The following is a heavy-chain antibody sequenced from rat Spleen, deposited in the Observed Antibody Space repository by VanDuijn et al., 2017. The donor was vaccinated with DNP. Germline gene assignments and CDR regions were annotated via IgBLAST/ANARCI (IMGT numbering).Heavy chain of an antibody. V-gene: IGHV3-1*01. CDR3: ARWDYNSYTWDY. D-gene: IGHD1-2*01. CDR1: GYSITSDY. Sequence: EVQFQESGPGLVKSSQSLSLTCSVTGYSITSDYWAWIRTFPGNKMEWMGYIAYSGSTNYNPSLKSRISITRDTSKNQFFLQLNSVSSEDTATYYCARWDYNSYTWDYWGQGVMVTVSS. J-gene: IGHJ2*01. CDR2: IAYSGST.